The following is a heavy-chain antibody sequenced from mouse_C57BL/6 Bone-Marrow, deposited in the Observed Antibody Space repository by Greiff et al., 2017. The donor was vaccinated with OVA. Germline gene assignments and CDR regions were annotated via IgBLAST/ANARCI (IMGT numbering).Heavy chain of an antibody. J-gene: IGHJ4*01. V-gene: IGHV1-76*01. Sequence: QVQLQQSGAELVRPGASVKLSCKASGYTFTAYYINWVKQRPGQGLEWIARIYPGSGNTYYNEKFKGKATLTAEKSSSTAYMQLSSLTSEDSAVYFCARADYYGSSYDAMDYWGQGTSVTVSS. D-gene: IGHD1-1*01. CDR3: ARADYYGSSYDAMDY. CDR1: GYTFTAYY. CDR2: IYPGSGNT.